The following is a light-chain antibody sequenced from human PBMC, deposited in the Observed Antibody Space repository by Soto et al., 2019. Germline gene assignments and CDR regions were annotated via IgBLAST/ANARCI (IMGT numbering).Light chain of an antibody. Sequence: QSVLTQPPSVSGAPGQRVTMPCTGSSSNIGAGYDVHWYQQLPGTAPKLLIFGNGNRPSGVPDRFSGSKSDTSAPLAITGLQAEDEADYYCQTYDSSLSGLFVFGTGTKVTVL. CDR2: GNG. J-gene: IGLJ1*01. CDR3: QTYDSSLSGLFV. CDR1: SSNIGAGYD. V-gene: IGLV1-40*01.